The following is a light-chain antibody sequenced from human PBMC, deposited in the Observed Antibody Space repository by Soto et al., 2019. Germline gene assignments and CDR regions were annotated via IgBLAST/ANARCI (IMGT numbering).Light chain of an antibody. Sequence: ENVLTQSPGTLSLSPGERATLSCRASQSVSSNYFAWFQQKPGQAPRLLIYDASTRATGIPDRFSGSGSETDFTLTISRLEPEDFAVYYCQHYGGTPRTFGQGTRLEIK. CDR3: QHYGGTPRT. J-gene: IGKJ2*01. V-gene: IGKV3-20*01. CDR2: DAS. CDR1: QSVSSNY.